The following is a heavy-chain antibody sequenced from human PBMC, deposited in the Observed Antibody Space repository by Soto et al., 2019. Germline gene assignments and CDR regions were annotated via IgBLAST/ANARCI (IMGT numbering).Heavy chain of an antibody. CDR1: GYTFTSYG. J-gene: IGHJ4*02. CDR2: ISAYNGNT. Sequence: QVQLVQSGAEVKKPGASVKVSCKASGYTFTSYGISWVRQAPGQGLEWMGWISAYNGNTNYAQKXQGRSTMTTDXXPXTXXMELRSLRSGDTAVYYCARVVVTMTVGGEGYSFDYWGQGTLVTVSS. V-gene: IGHV1-18*01. D-gene: IGHD3-22*01. CDR3: ARVVVTMTVGGEGYSFDY.